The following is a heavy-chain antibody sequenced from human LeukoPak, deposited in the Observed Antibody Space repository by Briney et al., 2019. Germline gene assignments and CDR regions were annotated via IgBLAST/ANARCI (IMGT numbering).Heavy chain of an antibody. CDR1: GYTFTGYY. J-gene: IGHJ6*03. V-gene: IGHV1-2*02. CDR2: INPNSGGT. D-gene: IGHD6-19*01. Sequence: ASVKVSCKASGYTFTGYYMHWVRQAPGQGLEWMGWINPNSGGTNYAQKFQGRVTMTRDTSISTAYMELSRLRSDDTAVYYCARVPSSRGWYYYYMDVWGKGTTVTVSS. CDR3: ARVPSSRGWYYYYMDV.